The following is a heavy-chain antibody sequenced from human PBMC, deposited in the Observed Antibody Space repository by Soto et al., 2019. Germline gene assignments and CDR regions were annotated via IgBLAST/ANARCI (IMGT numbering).Heavy chain of an antibody. CDR1: GGSVSSGDYY. V-gene: IGHV4-61*08. CDR3: ARALSSSWPHYYYYYGMDV. J-gene: IGHJ6*02. D-gene: IGHD6-13*01. CDR2: IYYSGST. Sequence: SETLSLTCTVSGGSVSSGDYYWSWIRQPPGKGLEWIGYIYYSGSTNYNPSLKSRVTISVDTSKNQFSLKLSSVTAADTAVYYCARALSSSWPHYYYYYGMDVWGQGTTVTVSS.